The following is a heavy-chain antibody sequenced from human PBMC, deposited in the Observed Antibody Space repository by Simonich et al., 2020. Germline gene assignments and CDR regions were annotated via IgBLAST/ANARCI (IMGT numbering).Heavy chain of an antibody. D-gene: IGHD6-6*01. CDR2: VVPEDGEK. V-gene: IGHV1-69-2*01. Sequence: EVQLVQSGAEVKKPGATVQISCKVSGYTFTANYMHWVQQAPGKGLDGMGFVVPEDGEKIYGEKFQGRVTITADTSTDKAYMGLSSLRSEDTAGYYCATGFEYSSSSWAFDIWGQGTMVTVSS. J-gene: IGHJ3*02. CDR1: GYTFTANY. CDR3: ATGFEYSSSSWAFDI.